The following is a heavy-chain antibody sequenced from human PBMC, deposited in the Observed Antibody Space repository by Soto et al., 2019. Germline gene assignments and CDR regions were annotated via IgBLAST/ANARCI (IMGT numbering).Heavy chain of an antibody. CDR2: FDPEDGET. Sequence: EASVKVSCKVSGYTLTELSMHWVRLAPGKGLERMGGFDPEDGETIYAQKFQGRVTMTEDTSTDTAYMELSSLRSEDTAVYYCATSLGYCSSTSCRSNWFDPWGQGTLVTVSS. J-gene: IGHJ5*02. CDR1: GYTLTELS. CDR3: ATSLGYCSSTSCRSNWFDP. V-gene: IGHV1-24*01. D-gene: IGHD2-2*01.